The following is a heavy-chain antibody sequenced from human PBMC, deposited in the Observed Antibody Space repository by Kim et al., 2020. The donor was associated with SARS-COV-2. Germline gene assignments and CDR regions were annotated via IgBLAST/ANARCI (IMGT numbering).Heavy chain of an antibody. CDR2: GYT. Sequence: GYTRDAQTYRGRVTMTRDTSTSTVYMELSSLRSDDTAVYYCARDGVRLDYWGQGTLVTVSS. V-gene: IGHV1-46*01. D-gene: IGHD3-3*01. CDR3: ARDGVRLDY. J-gene: IGHJ4*02.